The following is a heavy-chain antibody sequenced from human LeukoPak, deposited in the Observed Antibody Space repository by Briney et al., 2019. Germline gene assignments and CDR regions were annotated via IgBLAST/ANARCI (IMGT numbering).Heavy chain of an antibody. D-gene: IGHD3-3*01. CDR1: GGSFSGYY. J-gene: IGHJ3*01. V-gene: IGHV4-34*01. CDR2: INHSRST. CDR3: ARLYYDFWSGQPPA. Sequence: PSETLSLTCAVYGGSFSGYYWSWIRQPPGKGLEWIGEINHSRSTNYNPSLKSRVTISVDTSKNQFSLKLSSVTAADTAVYYCARLYYDFWSGQPPAWGQGTMVTVSS.